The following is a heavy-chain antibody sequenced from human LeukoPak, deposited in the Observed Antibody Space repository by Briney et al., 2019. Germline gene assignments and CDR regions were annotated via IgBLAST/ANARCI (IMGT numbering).Heavy chain of an antibody. J-gene: IGHJ6*04. V-gene: IGHV4-34*01. CDR2: VSHTGST. D-gene: IGHD3-3*01. CDR1: GGSFSGYY. CDR3: ARPPYYDFWSGYYTEMYV. Sequence: KPSETLSLTCVVYGGSFSGYYWSWIRQPPGKGLEWIGRVSHTGSTDYNPSLRSRVIVSVDTSKDQFSVKLSSVTAADTAVYYCARPPYYDFWSGYYTEMYVWGKGTTVTVSS.